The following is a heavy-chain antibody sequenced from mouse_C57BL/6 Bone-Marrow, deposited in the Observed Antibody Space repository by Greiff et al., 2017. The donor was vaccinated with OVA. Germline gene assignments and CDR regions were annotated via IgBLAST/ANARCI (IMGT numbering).Heavy chain of an antibody. CDR2: ISYDGSN. D-gene: IGHD1-1*01. V-gene: IGHV3-6*01. Sequence: LVESGPGLVKPSQSLSLTCSVTGYSITSGYFWNWIRQFPGNKLEWMGYISYDGSNNYNPSLKNRISITRDTSNNQFFLKLNSVTTEDTATYYCARDYGMGFAYWGQGTLVTVSA. CDR1: GYSITSGYF. J-gene: IGHJ3*01. CDR3: ARDYGMGFAY.